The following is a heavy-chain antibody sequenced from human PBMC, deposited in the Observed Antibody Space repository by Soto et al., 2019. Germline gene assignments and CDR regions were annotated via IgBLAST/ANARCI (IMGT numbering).Heavy chain of an antibody. CDR3: ARELRLGTYYYFAFDI. V-gene: IGHV3-66*01. J-gene: IGHJ3*02. CDR1: GITVSSNY. D-gene: IGHD3-22*01. Sequence: EVQLVESGGGLVQPGGSLRLSCAASGITVSSNYMSWVRRAPGKGLEWVSVINSGGSTYYAGSVKGRFTISRDNSQNTLYLQMNSLRAEDTAVYYCARELRLGTYYYFAFDIWGQGTMVTVSS. CDR2: INSGGST.